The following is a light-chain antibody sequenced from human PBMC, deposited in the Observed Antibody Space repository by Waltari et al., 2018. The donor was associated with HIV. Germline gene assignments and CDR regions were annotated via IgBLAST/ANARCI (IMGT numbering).Light chain of an antibody. J-gene: IGLJ2*01. CDR1: SSNIGSNP. CDR3: AAWDDSLNGHVL. CDR2: NNN. Sequence: QSVLTQPPSASGPPGQRVTFSCSGSSSNIGSNPVDWYQKLPGTAPRLLIYNNNQRPSGAPDRFSGSKSGASASLAISGVQSEEDADYYCAAWDDSLNGHVLFGGGTKLTVL. V-gene: IGLV1-44*01.